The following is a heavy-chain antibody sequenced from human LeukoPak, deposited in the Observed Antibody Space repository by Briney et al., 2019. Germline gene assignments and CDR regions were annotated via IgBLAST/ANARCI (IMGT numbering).Heavy chain of an antibody. Sequence: SETLSLTCAAYGGSFSVYYWSWIRQPPGKGLEWIGEINHSGSTNYNPSLKSRVTISVDTSKNQSSLKLSSVTAADTAVYYCARLYDSSSRWGIDPWGQGTLVTVSS. CDR1: GGSFSVYY. D-gene: IGHD3-22*01. J-gene: IGHJ5*02. CDR2: INHSGST. V-gene: IGHV4-34*01. CDR3: ARLYDSSSRWGIDP.